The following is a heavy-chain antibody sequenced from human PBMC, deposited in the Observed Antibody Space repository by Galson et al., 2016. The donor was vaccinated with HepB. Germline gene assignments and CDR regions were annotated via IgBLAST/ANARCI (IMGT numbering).Heavy chain of an antibody. J-gene: IGHJ3*02. CDR2: VSPDASEN. D-gene: IGHD2-21*01. Sequence: SLRLSCAASGFTFSSFTLHWVRRTPGKGLEWLALVSPDASENYYADSVKGRFTASRDNSRNTLYLQMYSLRPGDTAIYYCARARVVRGIYDAFNMWGQGTVVTVSS. CDR3: ARARVVRGIYDAFNM. CDR1: GFTFSSFT. V-gene: IGHV3-30*04.